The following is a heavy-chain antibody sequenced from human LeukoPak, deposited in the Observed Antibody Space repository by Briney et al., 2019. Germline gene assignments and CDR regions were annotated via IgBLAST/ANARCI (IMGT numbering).Heavy chain of an antibody. V-gene: IGHV1-2*02. Sequence: ASVKVSCKASGYTFTGYYMHWVRQAPGQGLEWMGWINPNSGGTNYAQKFQGRVTMTRDTSISTAYMELSRLRSDDTAVYYCARAFHAHYYHYGMDVWGQGTTVTVSS. CDR3: ARAFHAHYYHYGMDV. J-gene: IGHJ6*02. CDR1: GYTFTGYY. CDR2: INPNSGGT. D-gene: IGHD2/OR15-2a*01.